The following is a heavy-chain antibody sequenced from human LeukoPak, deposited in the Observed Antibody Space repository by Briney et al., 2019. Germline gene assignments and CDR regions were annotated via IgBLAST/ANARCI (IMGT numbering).Heavy chain of an antibody. CDR2: ISYDGSNK. J-gene: IGHJ5*02. D-gene: IGHD3-16*01. CDR1: GFTFSSYA. V-gene: IGHV3-30-3*01. CDR3: ARGQGGNWFDP. Sequence: PGRSLRLSCAASGFTFSSYAMHWVRQAPGKGLEWVAVISYDGSNKYYADSVKGRFTISRDNSKNTLYLQMNSLRAEDRAVYYCARGQGGNWFDPWGQGTLVTVSS.